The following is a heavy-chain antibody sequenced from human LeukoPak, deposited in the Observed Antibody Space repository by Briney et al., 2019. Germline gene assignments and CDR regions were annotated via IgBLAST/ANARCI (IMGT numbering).Heavy chain of an antibody. CDR2: MNPNSANT. CDR3: ARMLEDGMDV. Sequence: ASVKVSCKVSGYIFTTFDINWVRQATGQGLEWMGWMNPNSANTGYAQKFQGRVTMTRNTSISTAYMELSSLRPDDTAVYYCARMLEDGMDVWGQGTTVTVSS. J-gene: IGHJ6*02. CDR1: GYIFTTFD. D-gene: IGHD3-3*01. V-gene: IGHV1-8*01.